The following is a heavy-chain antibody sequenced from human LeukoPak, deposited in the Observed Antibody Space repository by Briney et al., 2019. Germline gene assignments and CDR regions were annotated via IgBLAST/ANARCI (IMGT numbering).Heavy chain of an antibody. V-gene: IGHV3-66*01. CDR3: AREAVYGAPWYFDL. Sequence: GGSLRLSCAASGFTVSTKYMSWVRQPPGKGLEWVSIIYTGDGTYYADSVKGRFTISRDISKNTVYLQMNSLRAEDTAVYYCAREAVYGAPWYFDLWGRGTLVTVSS. D-gene: IGHD4-17*01. CDR2: IYTGDGT. CDR1: GFTVSTKY. J-gene: IGHJ2*01.